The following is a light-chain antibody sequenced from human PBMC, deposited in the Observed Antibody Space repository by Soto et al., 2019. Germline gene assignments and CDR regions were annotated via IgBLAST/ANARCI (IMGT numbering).Light chain of an antibody. J-gene: IGKJ4*02. Sequence: DTPMTQSPPSLSASVGDRVTIPCRPSQSISNYVNRYQQRPGKAPKLLIYAASTLHSGVPSRFSGSGSGRDFTLTISSLHPEDFATYYCQQSYHTLPLTFGGGTKVDIK. CDR3: QQSYHTLPLT. CDR2: AAS. CDR1: QSISNY. V-gene: IGKV1-39*01.